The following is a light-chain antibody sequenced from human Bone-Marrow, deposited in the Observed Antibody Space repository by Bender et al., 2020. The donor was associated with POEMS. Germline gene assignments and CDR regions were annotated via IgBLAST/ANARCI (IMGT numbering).Light chain of an antibody. V-gene: IGLV2-11*01. CDR1: SSDVGNYNF. J-gene: IGLJ3*02. Sequence: QSALTQPRSVSGSPGQSVTISCTGTSSDVGNYNFVSWYQQHPGKAPKLMIYDVIKRPSGVPDRFSGSKSGNTASLTISGLQAEDEADYYCQSYDNSLGGWVFGGGTKLTVL. CDR3: QSYDNSLGGWV. CDR2: DVI.